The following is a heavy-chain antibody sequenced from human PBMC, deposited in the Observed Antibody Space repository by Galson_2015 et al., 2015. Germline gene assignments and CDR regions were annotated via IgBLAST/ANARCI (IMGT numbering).Heavy chain of an antibody. CDR1: GFTFSSYA. V-gene: IGHV3-30-3*01. CDR2: ISYDGSNK. J-gene: IGHJ6*02. CDR3: ARDGGYCSSTSCYGGDGMDV. D-gene: IGHD2-2*01. Sequence: SLRLSCAASGFTFSSYAMHWVRQAPGKGLEWVAVISYDGSNKYYADSVKGRFTISRDNSKNTLYLQMNSLRAEDTAVYYCARDGGYCSSTSCYGGDGMDVWVQGTTVTVSS.